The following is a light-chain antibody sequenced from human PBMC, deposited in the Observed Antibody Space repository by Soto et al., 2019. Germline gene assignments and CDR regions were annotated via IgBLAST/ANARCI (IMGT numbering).Light chain of an antibody. V-gene: IGLV1-47*01. CDR1: RSNIGRNY. CDR2: KNN. Sequence: QSALTQPPSASGTPGQRVTISCSGSRSNIGRNYVYWYQQLPGTAPNILIQKNNERPSGVPDRLSCSKTGTSAALAISGLRSEDEAAYYCASWYDSLSGQVFGGGTKLTVL. J-gene: IGLJ3*02. CDR3: ASWYDSLSGQV.